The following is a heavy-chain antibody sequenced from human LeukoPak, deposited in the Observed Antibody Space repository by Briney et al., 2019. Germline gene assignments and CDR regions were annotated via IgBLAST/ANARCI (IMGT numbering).Heavy chain of an antibody. CDR3: ARSTYDYEDY. CDR2: IYYSGST. J-gene: IGHJ4*02. Sequence: PSETLSLTCTVSGGSISSYYWSWIRQPPGKGLEWIGYIYYSGSTNYNPSLKSRVTISVDTSKNQFSLKLSSVTAADTAVYYCARSTYDYEDYWGQGTPVTVSS. D-gene: IGHD4-17*01. CDR1: GGSISSYY. V-gene: IGHV4-59*01.